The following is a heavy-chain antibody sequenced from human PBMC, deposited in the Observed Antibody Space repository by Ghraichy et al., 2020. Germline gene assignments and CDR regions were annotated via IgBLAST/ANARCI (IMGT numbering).Heavy chain of an antibody. CDR3: AKEYGDYVAYFDL. Sequence: GALRLSCTASGFTFSGYSMNWVHQAPGKGLEWVSAISGSGGSTYYADSVKGRFTISRDNSKNTLYLQMNSLRAEDTAVYYCAKEYGDYVAYFDLWGRGTLVTVSS. D-gene: IGHD4-17*01. CDR1: GFTFSGYS. CDR2: ISGSGGST. J-gene: IGHJ2*01. V-gene: IGHV3-23*01.